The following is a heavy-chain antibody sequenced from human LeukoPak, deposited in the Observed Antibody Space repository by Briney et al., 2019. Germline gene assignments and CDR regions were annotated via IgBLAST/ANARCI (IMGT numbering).Heavy chain of an antibody. Sequence: GGSLRPSCAASGFTFDDYTMHWVRQAPGKGLEWVSGISWNSGSIGYADSVKGRFTISRDNAKNSLYLQMNSLRAEDTALYYCAKVAAAGTFDYWGQGTLVTVSS. V-gene: IGHV3-9*01. CDR1: GFTFDDYT. CDR3: AKVAAAGTFDY. J-gene: IGHJ4*02. CDR2: ISWNSGSI. D-gene: IGHD6-13*01.